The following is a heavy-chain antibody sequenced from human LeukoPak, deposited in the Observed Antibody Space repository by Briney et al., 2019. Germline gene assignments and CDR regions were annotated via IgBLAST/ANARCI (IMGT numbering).Heavy chain of an antibody. J-gene: IGHJ4*02. CDR3: ARVISTDFDY. Sequence: SETLSLTCTVSGGSISSSSYYWGWIRQPPGKGLEWIGSIYYSGSTYYNPSLKSRVTISVDTSKNQFSLKLSSVTAADTAVYYCARVISTDFDYWGQGTLVTVSS. CDR1: GGSISSSSYY. D-gene: IGHD3-3*02. CDR2: IYYSGST. V-gene: IGHV4-39*07.